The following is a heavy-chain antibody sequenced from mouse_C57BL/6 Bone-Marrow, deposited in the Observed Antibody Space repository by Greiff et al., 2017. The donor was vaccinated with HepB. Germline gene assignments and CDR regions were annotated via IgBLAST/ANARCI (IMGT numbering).Heavy chain of an antibody. V-gene: IGHV1-54*01. Sequence: VMLVESGAELVRPGTSVKVSCKASGYAFTNYLIEWVKQRPGQGLEWIGVINPGSGGTNYNEKFKGKATLTADKYSSTAYMQLSSLTSEDSAVYFCARKVGSSYLYFDYWGQGTTLTVSS. CDR3: ARKVGSSYLYFDY. J-gene: IGHJ2*01. D-gene: IGHD1-1*01. CDR2: INPGSGGT. CDR1: GYAFTNYL.